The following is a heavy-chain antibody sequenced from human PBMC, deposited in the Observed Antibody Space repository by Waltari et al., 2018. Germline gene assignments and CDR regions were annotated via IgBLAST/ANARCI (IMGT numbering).Heavy chain of an antibody. Sequence: EVQLVESGGGLVQPGGSLRLSCAASGFTFSSYSMNWVRQAPGKGLEWVSYISSSSSTIYYADSVKGRFTISRDNAKNSLYLQMNSLRAEDTAVYYCARDLNFWSGYYPLAFDIWGQGTMATVSS. V-gene: IGHV3-48*01. CDR2: ISSSSSTI. CDR3: ARDLNFWSGYYPLAFDI. J-gene: IGHJ3*02. D-gene: IGHD3-3*01. CDR1: GFTFSSYS.